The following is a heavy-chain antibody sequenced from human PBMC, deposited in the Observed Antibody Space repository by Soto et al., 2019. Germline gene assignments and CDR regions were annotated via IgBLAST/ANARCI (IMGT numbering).Heavy chain of an antibody. Sequence: QVQLVQSGAALTNPGASVRVSCKASGYTFTSYGISWVGKAPGQGLEWMDGSSVYNGNTNYAQKLQGRVTRTTDTSTSTAYMELRSLRSDDTAVYYCASEGVRGYGPPGIRDYYYYGMDVWGQGTTVTVSS. CDR2: SSVYNGNT. CDR3: ASEGVRGYGPPGIRDYYYYGMDV. D-gene: IGHD3-10*01. CDR1: GYTFTSYG. V-gene: IGHV1-18*04. J-gene: IGHJ6*02.